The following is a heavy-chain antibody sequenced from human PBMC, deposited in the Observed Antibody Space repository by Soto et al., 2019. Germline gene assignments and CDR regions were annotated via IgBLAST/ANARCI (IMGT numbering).Heavy chain of an antibody. D-gene: IGHD3-22*01. CDR1: GFTFSSYG. Sequence: GESLKISCAASGFTFSSYGMHWVRQAPGKGLEWVAVIWYDGSNKYYADSVKGRFTISRDNSKNTLYLQMNSLRAEDTAVYYCARGYYDSSGYYYSHGMDVWGQGTTVTVSS. CDR2: IWYDGSNK. V-gene: IGHV3-33*01. J-gene: IGHJ6*02. CDR3: ARGYYDSSGYYYSHGMDV.